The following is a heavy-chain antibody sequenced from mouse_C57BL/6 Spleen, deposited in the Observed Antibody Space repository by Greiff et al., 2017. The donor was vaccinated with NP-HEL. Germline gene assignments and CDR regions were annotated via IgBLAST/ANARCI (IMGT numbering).Heavy chain of an antibody. D-gene: IGHD2-14*01. CDR1: GYTFTDYY. J-gene: IGHJ4*01. V-gene: IGHV1-76*01. Sequence: LVESGAELVRPGASVKLSCKASGYTFTDYYINWVKQRPGQGLEWIARIYPGSGNTYYNEKFKGKATLTAEKSSSTAYMQLSSLTSEDSAVYFCARGYYDAMDYWGQGTSVTVSS. CDR3: ARGYYDAMDY. CDR2: IYPGSGNT.